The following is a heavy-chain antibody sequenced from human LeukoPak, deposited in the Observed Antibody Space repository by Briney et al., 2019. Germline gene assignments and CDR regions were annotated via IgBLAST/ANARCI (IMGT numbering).Heavy chain of an antibody. CDR2: INPSSNAA. CDR3: ARSGELLDFDT. V-gene: IGHV1-2*02. Sequence: AASVKVSCKTSGYTFTDYTIHWVRQAPGQGLEWMGWINPSSNAANYAQRFEGRVSLTRDTAISTADMVLTSLTSDDTGVYYCARSGELLDFDTWGQGTLVSVSS. D-gene: IGHD3-16*01. J-gene: IGHJ4*02. CDR1: GYTFTDYT.